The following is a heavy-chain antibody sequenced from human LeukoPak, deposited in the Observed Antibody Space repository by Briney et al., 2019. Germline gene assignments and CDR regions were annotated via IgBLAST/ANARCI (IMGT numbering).Heavy chain of an antibody. V-gene: IGHV3-30*02. D-gene: IGHD6-19*01. J-gene: IGHJ4*02. CDR2: TQYDESDK. CDR3: AREGGITVAGKFDS. CDR1: GLTFSTSG. Sequence: PGGSLRLSCAASGLTFSTSGMHWVRQAPGKGLEWVAFTQYDESDKYYADSVRGRFTISRDNSKNTLYLQMNSLRAEDTAVYYCAREGGITVAGKFDSWGQGTLVTVSS.